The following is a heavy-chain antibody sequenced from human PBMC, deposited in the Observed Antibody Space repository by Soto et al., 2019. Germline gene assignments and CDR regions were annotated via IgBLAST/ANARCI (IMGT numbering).Heavy chain of an antibody. CDR2: INPSGGGT. J-gene: IGHJ4*02. CDR1: GYTFTSYY. D-gene: IGHD4-17*01. V-gene: IGHV1-46*03. CDR3: ARGSLTTVTSPIDY. Sequence: QVQLVQSGAEVKKPGASVKVSCKASGYTFTSYYMHWVRQAPGQGLDWMGIINPSGGGTTYAQKFQGRFTXXRXPXXSTVYMELSSLRSEDTAGYYWARGSLTTVTSPIDYWGQGTLVTVSS.